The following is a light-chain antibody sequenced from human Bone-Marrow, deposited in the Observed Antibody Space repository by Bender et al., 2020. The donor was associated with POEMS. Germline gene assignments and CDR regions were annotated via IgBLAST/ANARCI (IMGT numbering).Light chain of an antibody. Sequence: QSALTQPASVSGSPGQSITISCTGTSSDVGSYNLVSWYQQHPGKAPKLIIYDVSNRPSGVSNRFSGSKSGNTASLTISGLQAEDEADYYCSSYTSSSTLYVVFGGGTKLTVL. CDR1: SSDVGSYNL. V-gene: IGLV2-14*02. CDR2: DVS. J-gene: IGLJ2*01. CDR3: SSYTSSSTLYVV.